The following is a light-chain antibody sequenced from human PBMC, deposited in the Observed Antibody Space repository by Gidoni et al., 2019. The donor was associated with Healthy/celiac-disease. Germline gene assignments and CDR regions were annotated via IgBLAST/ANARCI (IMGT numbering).Light chain of an antibody. CDR3: QQYDNLLT. V-gene: IGKV1-33*01. CDR2: DAS. CDR1: QDISNY. Sequence: DIRMTQSPSSLSASVGDRVTITCQASQDISNYLNWYQQKPGTAPKLLIYDASNLETGVPSRFSGSGSGTDFTFNISRLQTEDIATYYCQQYDNLLTFGQGTRLEIK. J-gene: IGKJ5*01.